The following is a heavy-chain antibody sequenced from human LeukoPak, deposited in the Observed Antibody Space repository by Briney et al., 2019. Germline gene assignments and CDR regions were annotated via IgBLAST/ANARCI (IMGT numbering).Heavy chain of an antibody. D-gene: IGHD3-22*01. J-gene: IGHJ3*02. CDR3: ARTYYYDSSGYFDI. CDR1: GGTFSSYA. Sequence: SVKVSCKASGGTFSSYAISWVRQAPGQGLEWMGRIIPILGVANYAQKFQGRVTITADKSTSTAYMELSSLRSEDTAVYYCARTYYYDSSGYFDIWGQGTMVTVSS. V-gene: IGHV1-69*04. CDR2: IIPILGVA.